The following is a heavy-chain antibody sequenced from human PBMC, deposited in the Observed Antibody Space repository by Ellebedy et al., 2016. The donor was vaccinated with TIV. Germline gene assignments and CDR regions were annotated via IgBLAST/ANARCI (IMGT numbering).Heavy chain of an antibody. Sequence: PGGSLRLSCAASGFNFGGHAMKWVRQPPGKGLEWVSSIGSSAYSTHYADSVKGRFTISRENSRNTLYLQMNSLRGEDTAVYFCAKDVRYTTGWGGALDIWGQGAMVTVSS. CDR1: GFNFGGHA. V-gene: IGHV3-23*01. CDR2: IGSSAYST. CDR3: AKDVRYTTGWGGALDI. D-gene: IGHD6-19*01. J-gene: IGHJ3*02.